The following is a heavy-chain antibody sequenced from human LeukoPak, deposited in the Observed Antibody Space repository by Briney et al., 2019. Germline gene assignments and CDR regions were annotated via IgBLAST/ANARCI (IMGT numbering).Heavy chain of an antibody. Sequence: SETLSLTCTVSGGSISSGSYYWSWIRQPAGKGLEWIGRIYTSGSTNYNPSLKSRVTISLDTSKNQFSLKLSSVTAADTAVYYCARDRYYYDSSGYRFDPWGQGTLVTVSS. CDR3: ARDRYYYDSSGYRFDP. J-gene: IGHJ5*02. V-gene: IGHV4-61*02. D-gene: IGHD3-22*01. CDR2: IYTSGST. CDR1: GGSISSGSYY.